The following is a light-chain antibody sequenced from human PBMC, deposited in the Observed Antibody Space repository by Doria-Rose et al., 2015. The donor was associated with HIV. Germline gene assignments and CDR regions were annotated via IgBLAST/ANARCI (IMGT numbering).Light chain of an antibody. CDR2: DDD. J-gene: IGLJ1*01. Sequence: VVTQPPSVSVAPGQTARITCGGNNIGSRHVHWYQQRPDQAPVLVVYDDDARPSGISGRCSGSNSGNTATLTISWVEAVDEADYYCQVSDSGREWGVFGSGTKVTVL. V-gene: IGLV3-21*02. CDR1: NIGSRH. CDR3: QVSDSGREWGV.